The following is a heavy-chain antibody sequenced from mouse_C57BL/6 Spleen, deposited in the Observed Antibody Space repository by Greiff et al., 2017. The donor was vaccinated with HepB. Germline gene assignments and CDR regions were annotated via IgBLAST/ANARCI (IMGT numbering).Heavy chain of an antibody. Sequence: VQLQQSGAELVRPGASVKLSCKASGYTFTDYYINWVKQRPGQGLEWIARFYPGSGNTYYNEKFKGKATLTAEKSSSTAYMQLSSLTSEDSAFHLWSRLAYVDYGSSYVAGYYMDYRGQGTTLTVSS. CDR1: GYTFTDYY. CDR3: SRLAYVDYGSSYVAGYYMDY. D-gene: IGHD1-1*01. CDR2: FYPGSGNT. V-gene: IGHV1-76*01. J-gene: IGHJ2*01.